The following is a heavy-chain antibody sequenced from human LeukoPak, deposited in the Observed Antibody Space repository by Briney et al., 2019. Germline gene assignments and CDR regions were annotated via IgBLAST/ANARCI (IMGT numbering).Heavy chain of an antibody. V-gene: IGHV4-39*01. J-gene: IGHJ5*02. Sequence: SETLSLTCAVSGDSISNSPYHWGWIRQPPGKGLEWIGIMYYSGSTNYNPSLKSRVTTSVDTPKNQFSLKLSSVTAADTAVYYCARYYIGYDFWSGYYNGWFDPWGQGTLVTVSS. CDR3: ARYYIGYDFWSGYYNGWFDP. CDR1: GDSISNSPYH. CDR2: MYYSGST. D-gene: IGHD3-3*01.